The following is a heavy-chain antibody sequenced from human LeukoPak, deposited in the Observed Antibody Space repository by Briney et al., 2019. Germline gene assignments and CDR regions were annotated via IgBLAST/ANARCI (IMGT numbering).Heavy chain of an antibody. Sequence: SQTLSLTCAVYGGFFSDDYWSWIRQPPGQGLEWIGEINHSGNTNYNPSLKSRVTISVDTSKNQFSLKLSSVTAADTAVDYCAIGHAGEYYDSDGYPEYYFDCWGQGTLVTVSS. CDR1: GGFFSDDY. V-gene: IGHV4-34*01. J-gene: IGHJ4*02. D-gene: IGHD3-22*01. CDR3: AIGHAGEYYDSDGYPEYYFDC. CDR2: INHSGNT.